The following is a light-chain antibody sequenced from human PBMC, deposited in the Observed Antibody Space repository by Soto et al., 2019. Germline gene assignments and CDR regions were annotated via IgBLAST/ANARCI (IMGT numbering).Light chain of an antibody. V-gene: IGLV1-51*01. CDR2: DNN. CDR3: GTWDSSLSAGV. CDR1: SSNIGNNY. J-gene: IGLJ1*01. Sequence: QSVLTQPPSVSAAPGQKVTISCSGSSSNIGNNYVSWYQQLPGTAPKLLIYDNNKRPAGIPDRCSGSKSGTSATLGITGLQTGDEAEYYCGTWDSSLSAGVFGTGTKLTVL.